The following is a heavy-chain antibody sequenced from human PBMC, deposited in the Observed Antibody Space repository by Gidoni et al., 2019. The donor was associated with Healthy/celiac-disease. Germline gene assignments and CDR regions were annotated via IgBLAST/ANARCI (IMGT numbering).Heavy chain of an antibody. CDR1: GGSTSSSRYY. V-gene: IGHV4-39*01. CDR2: IYYSGGT. J-gene: IGHJ5*02. CDR3: ARPNTGYSSSWYSNWFDP. D-gene: IGHD6-13*01. Sequence: QLQLQESGPGLVKPSETLSLTCTVSGGSTSSSRYYWGWIRQPPGKGLEWVGSIYYSGGTYYNPSLKSRVTISVDTSKHQFSLKLSSVTAADTAVYYCARPNTGYSSSWYSNWFDPWGQGTLVTVSS.